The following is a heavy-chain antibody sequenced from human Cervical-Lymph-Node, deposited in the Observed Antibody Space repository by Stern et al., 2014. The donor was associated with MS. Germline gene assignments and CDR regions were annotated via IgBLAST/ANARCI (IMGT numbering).Heavy chain of an antibody. V-gene: IGHV4-4*02. J-gene: IGHJ4*02. CDR1: GDSISNDNW. Sequence: QLQLQESGPGLVRPSGTLSLTCAVSGDSISNDNWWSWVRQPPGKGLEWSGEVYHTGSANYVPSLKSRVTISVDKSKNQFSLRLTSMTAADTAVYYCARDQGFQLMNSWGQGTLVIVSS. CDR2: VYHTGSA. D-gene: IGHD2-2*01. CDR3: ARDQGFQLMNS.